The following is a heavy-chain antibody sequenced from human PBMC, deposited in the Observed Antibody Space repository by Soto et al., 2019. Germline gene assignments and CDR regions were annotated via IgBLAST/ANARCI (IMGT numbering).Heavy chain of an antibody. CDR1: GFTFSSYA. D-gene: IGHD1-26*01. CDR3: AKDRLGATPYYFDY. V-gene: IGHV3-23*01. CDR2: ISGSGIST. J-gene: IGHJ4*02. Sequence: EVQLLESGCGLVQPGGSLRLSCAAAGFTFSSYAMSWVRQAPGQGLEWVSSISGSGISTYYADSVKGRFTISRDNSKNTLYLQMNSLRAEDTAVYYCAKDRLGATPYYFDYWGQGTLVTVSS.